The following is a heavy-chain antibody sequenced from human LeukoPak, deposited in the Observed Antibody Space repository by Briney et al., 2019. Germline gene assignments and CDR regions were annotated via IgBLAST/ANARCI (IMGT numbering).Heavy chain of an antibody. CDR1: DYTFSTYV. J-gene: IGHJ4*02. Sequence: ASVKVSRKASDYTFSTYVISWVRQAPGQGPEWMGWISPYKGNAIYAQKLQGRVTMTTDTSTGTAYMELRSLTSDDTAVYYCATAQDYGEYVLGYFDYWGQGTLVTVSS. V-gene: IGHV1-18*01. D-gene: IGHD4-17*01. CDR2: ISPYKGNA. CDR3: ATAQDYGEYVLGYFDY.